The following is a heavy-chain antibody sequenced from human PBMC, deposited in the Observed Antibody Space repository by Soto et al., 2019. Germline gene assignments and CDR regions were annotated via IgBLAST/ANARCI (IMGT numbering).Heavy chain of an antibody. CDR1: GASIYNGGYF. V-gene: IGHV4-30-4*01. Sequence: QVQLQESGPGLVRPSQTLSLTCSVSGASIYNGGYFWSWIRQSPGKGLEWIGHILNSGSPYNNPSLNSRVTISADTAMNQCSRALTSGTAADTAMYYCARGPTADTVDSWGQGILVTVSS. J-gene: IGHJ4*02. CDR2: ILNSGSP. CDR3: ARGPTADTVDS.